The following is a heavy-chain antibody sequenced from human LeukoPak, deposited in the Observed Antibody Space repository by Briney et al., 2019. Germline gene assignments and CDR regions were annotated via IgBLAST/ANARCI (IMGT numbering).Heavy chain of an antibody. Sequence: ASVKVSCKASGYTFTGYYMHWVRPAPGQGREWMGWINPNSGGTNYAQKFQGRVTMTRDTSISTAYMEMSRLRSDDTAVYYCAREWGGIAAAGFDYWGQGTLVTVSS. D-gene: IGHD6-13*01. CDR3: AREWGGIAAAGFDY. V-gene: IGHV1-2*02. J-gene: IGHJ4*02. CDR1: GYTFTGYY. CDR2: INPNSGGT.